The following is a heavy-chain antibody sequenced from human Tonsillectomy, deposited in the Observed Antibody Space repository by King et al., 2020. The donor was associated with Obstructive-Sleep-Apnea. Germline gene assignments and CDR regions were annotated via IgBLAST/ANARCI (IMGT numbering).Heavy chain of an antibody. CDR1: GFTFNSYD. V-gene: IGHV3-30*02. J-gene: IGHJ4*02. Sequence: QLVQSGGGVVQPGGSLRLSCGASGFTFNSYDMYWVRQAPGKGLEWVSLVRFDGSNTYYVDSVKGRFTISRDNSKNTLYLQMNSLGVDDTAVYYCAKGYTGWALDYWGRGTRVTVSS. CDR2: VRFDGSNT. CDR3: AKGYTGWALDY. D-gene: IGHD3-16*02.